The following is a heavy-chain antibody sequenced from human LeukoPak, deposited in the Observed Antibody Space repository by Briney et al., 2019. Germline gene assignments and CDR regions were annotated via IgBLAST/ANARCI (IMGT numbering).Heavy chain of an antibody. CDR1: GGSISSYY. Sequence: PSETLSLTCTVSGGSISSYYWSWIRQPPGKGLEWMGYIYYSGSTNYNPSLKSRVTISVDTSKNQFSLKLSSVTAADTAVYYCASLYGDYRRENYYYYGMDVWGQGTTVTVSS. J-gene: IGHJ6*02. CDR2: IYYSGST. V-gene: IGHV4-59*08. D-gene: IGHD4-17*01. CDR3: ASLYGDYRRENYYYYGMDV.